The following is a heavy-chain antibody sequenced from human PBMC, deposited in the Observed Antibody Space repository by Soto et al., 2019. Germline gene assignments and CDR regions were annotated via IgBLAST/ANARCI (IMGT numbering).Heavy chain of an antibody. CDR3: ARDLPPYGGRRSPPTGAFED. D-gene: IGHD2-15*01. CDR1: GGSFTGDY. CDR2: VFGNGAGTP. J-gene: IGHJ4*02. V-gene: IGHV4-4*07. Sequence: SETLSLTCSVSGGSFTGDYWSWVRQPAGKGLQWIGRVFGNGAGTPIYNSLLKSRARMSADPSKRQFSLTLTSVTAADTAVYYCARDLPPYGGRRSPPTGAFEDWGQGIMVTVSS.